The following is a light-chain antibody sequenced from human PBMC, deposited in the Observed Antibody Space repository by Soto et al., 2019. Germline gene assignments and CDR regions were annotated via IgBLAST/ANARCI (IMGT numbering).Light chain of an antibody. V-gene: IGLV1-40*01. Sequence: QSVLTQPPSVSGAPGQRVTISCTGSSSNIGAGYDVHWYQQLPGTAPKLLIYGNSNRPSGVPDRFSGSKSGTSASLAITGLQPEDEADYYCQSYDSSLSGLVFGRGTKLTVL. CDR3: QSYDSSLSGLV. J-gene: IGLJ2*01. CDR2: GNS. CDR1: SSNIGAGYD.